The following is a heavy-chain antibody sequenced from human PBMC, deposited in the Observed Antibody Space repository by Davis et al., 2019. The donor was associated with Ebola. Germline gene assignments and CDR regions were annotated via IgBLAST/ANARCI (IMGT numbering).Heavy chain of an antibody. CDR1: GFTFSSYA. J-gene: IGHJ3*02. CDR2: ISYDGSNK. CDR3: ARALERCSGGSCLGNAFDI. D-gene: IGHD2-15*01. V-gene: IGHV3-30-3*01. Sequence: PGGSLRLSCAASGFTFSSYAMHWVRQAPGKGLEWVAVISYDGSNKYYADSVKGRFTISRDNSKNTLYLQMNSLRAEDTAVYYCARALERCSGGSCLGNAFDIWGQGTMVTVSS.